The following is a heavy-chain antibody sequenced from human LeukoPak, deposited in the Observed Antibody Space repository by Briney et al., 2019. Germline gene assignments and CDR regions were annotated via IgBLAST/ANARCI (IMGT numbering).Heavy chain of an antibody. J-gene: IGHJ4*02. CDR3: ARDPYGSGSYYSYYFDY. Sequence: ASVKVSCKASGYTFTSYGISWVRQAPGQGIEWMGWISAYNGNTNYAQKLQGRVTMTTNTSTSTAYMELSSLRSEDTAVYYCARDPYGSGSYYSYYFDYWGQGTLVTVSS. D-gene: IGHD3-10*01. CDR1: GYTFTSYG. V-gene: IGHV1-18*01. CDR2: ISAYNGNT.